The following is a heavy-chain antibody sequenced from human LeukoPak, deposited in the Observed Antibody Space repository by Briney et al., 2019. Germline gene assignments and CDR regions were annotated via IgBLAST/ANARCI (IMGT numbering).Heavy chain of an antibody. D-gene: IGHD3-3*01. CDR1: GFTFSSYE. J-gene: IGHJ4*02. CDR3: AKEISYCDFWSGYYAKPFDY. CDR2: ISSSGSTI. Sequence: GGSLRLSCAASGFTFSSYEMNWVRQAPGKGLEWVSYISSSGSTIYYADSVKGRFTISRDNSKNTLYLQMNSLRAEDTAVYYCAKEISYCDFWSGYYAKPFDYWGQGTLVTVSS. V-gene: IGHV3-48*03.